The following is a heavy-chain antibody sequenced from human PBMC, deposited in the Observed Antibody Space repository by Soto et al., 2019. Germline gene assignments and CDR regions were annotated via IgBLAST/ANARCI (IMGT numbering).Heavy chain of an antibody. D-gene: IGHD3-16*01. J-gene: IGHJ4*02. V-gene: IGHV1-69*01. CDR2: IIPVFGTT. CDR1: GGLFSSFA. Sequence: QEQLVQSGPEVRKPGSSVKVSCKDSGGLFSSFAISWLRQSPGQGLEWLGGIIPVFGTTNYAEKFQDRVTITADESTNTAYMELTSLTSGDTAMYYCARGGGPYVWFNEFWGQGTLVTVSS. CDR3: ARGGGPYVWFNEF.